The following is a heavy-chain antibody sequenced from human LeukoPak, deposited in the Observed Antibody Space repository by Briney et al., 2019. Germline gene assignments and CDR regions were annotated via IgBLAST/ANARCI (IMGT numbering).Heavy chain of an antibody. J-gene: IGHJ4*02. V-gene: IGHV1-2*02. Sequence: ASVKVSCKASGYTFTNYYMHWVRQAPGQGLEWMGWINPKSGGTNYAQKFQGRVTMTRDTSISTGYMELSRLRSDDTAVYYCAREERRGYSSSWDLDYWGQGTLVTVSS. CDR3: AREERRGYSSSWDLDY. D-gene: IGHD6-13*01. CDR1: GYTFTNYY. CDR2: INPKSGGT.